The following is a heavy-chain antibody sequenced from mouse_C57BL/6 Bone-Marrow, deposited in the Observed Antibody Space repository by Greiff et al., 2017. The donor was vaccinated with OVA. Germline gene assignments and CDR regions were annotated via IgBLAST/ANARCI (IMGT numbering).Heavy chain of an antibody. Sequence: VQGVESGAELARPGASVKLSCKASGYTFTSYGISWVKQRTGQGLEWIGEIYPRSGNTYYNEKFKGKATLTADKSSSTAYMELRSLTSEDSAVYFCARGADYVDYWGQGTTLTVSS. D-gene: IGHD2-4*01. CDR3: ARGADYVDY. J-gene: IGHJ2*01. CDR1: GYTFTSYG. CDR2: IYPRSGNT. V-gene: IGHV1-81*01.